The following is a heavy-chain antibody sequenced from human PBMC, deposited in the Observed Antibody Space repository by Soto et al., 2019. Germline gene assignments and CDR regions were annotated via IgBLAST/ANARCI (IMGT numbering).Heavy chain of an antibody. CDR3: ARESADIVATIREYNWFDP. CDR2: INPSGGRT. V-gene: IGHV1-46*01. J-gene: IGHJ5*02. CDR1: GYTFTSYY. Sequence: ASLKVSYKASGYTFTSYYMHWVRQAPGQGLEWMGIINPSGGRTSYAQKFQGRVTMTRDTSTGTVYMELSSLRSEDTAVYYCARESADIVATIREYNWFDPSGELTFFTVCS. D-gene: IGHD5-12*01.